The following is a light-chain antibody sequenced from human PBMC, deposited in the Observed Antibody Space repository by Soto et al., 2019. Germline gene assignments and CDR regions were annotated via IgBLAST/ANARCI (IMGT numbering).Light chain of an antibody. CDR3: LEYGASPWT. CDR1: QSISSIQ. J-gene: IGKJ1*01. Sequence: EIVLTQSPGTLSLSPGERATLFCRASQSISSIQLPWYHHTPGQTPRLLIYRASSRVNGIPDRFSGSWSGIDFTLSISRLDHEDFVLYYCLEYGASPWTFGQGTKVEMK. CDR2: RAS. V-gene: IGKV3-20*01.